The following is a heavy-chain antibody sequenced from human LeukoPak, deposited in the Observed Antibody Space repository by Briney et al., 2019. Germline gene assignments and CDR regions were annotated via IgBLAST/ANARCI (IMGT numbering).Heavy chain of an antibody. J-gene: IGHJ3*02. V-gene: IGHV4-4*02. D-gene: IGHD3-22*01. Sequence: PSGTLSLTYAVSGGSISSSNWWRWVRRPPGKGLEWIGEIYHSGSTNYNPSLKRRVTIAVDKSKNQFSLKLSSVTAADTAVYYCARDHDSSVDAFDIWGQGTMVTVSS. CDR1: GGSISSSNW. CDR2: IYHSGST. CDR3: ARDHDSSVDAFDI.